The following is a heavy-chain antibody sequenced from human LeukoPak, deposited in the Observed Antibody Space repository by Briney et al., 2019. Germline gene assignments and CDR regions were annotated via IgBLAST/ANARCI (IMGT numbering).Heavy chain of an antibody. V-gene: IGHV3-7*01. D-gene: IGHD2-15*01. CDR3: ASGGGPLDF. Sequence: GGSLRLSCVTSGFTFRGYWMSWFRQAPGKGLEWVANIKQDGSEKYYVDSVKGRFTISRDNAKNSLYLQMNSLRAEDTAVYYCASGGGPLDFWGQGTMVTVSS. CDR1: GFTFRGYW. CDR2: IKQDGSEK. J-gene: IGHJ3*01.